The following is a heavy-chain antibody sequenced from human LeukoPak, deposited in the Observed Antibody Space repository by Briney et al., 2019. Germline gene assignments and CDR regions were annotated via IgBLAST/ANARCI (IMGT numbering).Heavy chain of an antibody. CDR3: ARVKGIAAAGRMDV. CDR1: GYTFTSYA. CDR2: INAGNGNT. J-gene: IGHJ6*02. D-gene: IGHD6-13*01. V-gene: IGHV1-3*01. Sequence: GASVKVSCKTSGYTFTSYAMHWVRQAPGQRLEWMGWINAGNGNTKYSQKFQGRVTITRDTSASTAYMELSSLRSEDTAVYYCARVKGIAAAGRMDVWGQGTTVTVSS.